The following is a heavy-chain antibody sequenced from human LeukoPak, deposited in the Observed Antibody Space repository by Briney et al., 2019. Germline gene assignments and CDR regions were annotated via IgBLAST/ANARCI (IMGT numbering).Heavy chain of an antibody. CDR2: IYPGDSDT. D-gene: IGHD2-21*01. CDR3: ARHSYGGANFDY. V-gene: IGHV5-51*01. J-gene: IGHJ4*02. Sequence: GESLKISCKASGYTFTKYWIGWVRQLPGKGLEWMGIIYPGDSDTRYSPSSQGQVTMSADTSSGTAYLQWSSLQASDTAMYYCARHSYGGANFDYWGQGTLVTVSS. CDR1: GYTFTKYW.